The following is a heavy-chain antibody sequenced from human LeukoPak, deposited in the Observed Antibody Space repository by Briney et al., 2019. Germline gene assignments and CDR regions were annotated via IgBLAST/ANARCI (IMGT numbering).Heavy chain of an antibody. Sequence: GGSLRLSCAASGFTFSSYWMSWVRQAPGKGLEWVANIKQDGSEKYYVDSVKGRFTISRDNAKNSLYLQMNSLRAEDTAVYYCARRDGYNWXXFDYWGQGTLVTVSS. CDR1: GFTFSSYW. CDR3: ARRDGYNWXXFDY. V-gene: IGHV3-7*01. J-gene: IGHJ4*02. CDR2: IKQDGSEK. D-gene: IGHD5-24*01.